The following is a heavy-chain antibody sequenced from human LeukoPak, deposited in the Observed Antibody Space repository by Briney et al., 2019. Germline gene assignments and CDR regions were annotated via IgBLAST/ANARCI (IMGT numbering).Heavy chain of an antibody. CDR1: GASFGTYF. V-gene: IGHV4-59*01. J-gene: IGHJ3*01. Sequence: KPSETLSLTCTVSGASFGTYFWSGLRQPPGRGLQFIGYIYYSGSTNYNPSLKSRVSMSIDTSKNSFSLRLNSLSAADTAVYYCARTLRTHAFDLWGQGTLVAVSS. CDR3: ARTLRTHAFDL. CDR2: IYYSGST. D-gene: IGHD1-14*01.